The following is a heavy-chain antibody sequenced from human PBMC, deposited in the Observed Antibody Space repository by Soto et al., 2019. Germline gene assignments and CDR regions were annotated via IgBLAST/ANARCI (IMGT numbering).Heavy chain of an antibody. V-gene: IGHV4-34*01. CDR3: ARVIWRPYYMDV. Sequence: PSETLSLTYAVYGGSFSGYYWSWIRQPPGKGLEWIGEINHSGSTNYNPSLKSRVTISVDTSKNQFSLKLSSVTAADTAVYYCARVIWRPYYMDVWCKGTTVPVSS. CDR2: INHSGST. CDR1: GGSFSGYY. J-gene: IGHJ6*03. D-gene: IGHD3-10*01.